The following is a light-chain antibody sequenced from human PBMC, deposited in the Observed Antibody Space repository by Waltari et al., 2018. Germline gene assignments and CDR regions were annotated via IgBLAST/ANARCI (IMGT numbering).Light chain of an antibody. Sequence: QLVLTQSPSASASLGASVKLTCTLSSGHSSNHIAWHQQQPEKGPRYLMKVNSDGSHSKGDKIPDRFSGSSSGAEHYLTISSLQSEDEADYYCQTGGHGTWVFGGGTKLTVL. CDR1: SGHSSNH. CDR2: VNSDGSH. CDR3: QTGGHGTWV. J-gene: IGLJ3*02. V-gene: IGLV4-69*01.